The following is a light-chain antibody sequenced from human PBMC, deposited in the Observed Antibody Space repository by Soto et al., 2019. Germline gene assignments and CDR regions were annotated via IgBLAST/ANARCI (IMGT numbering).Light chain of an antibody. CDR2: GAS. CDR3: QQRSNWPPIT. Sequence: IVLTQSAVTLSLSPGERATLSCRAIQSVTSRYLAWYQQKPGQAPRLLIFGASIRDTGIPDRFSGSGSGTDFTLTISRLESEDFAVYYCQQRSNWPPITFGGGTKV. CDR1: QSVTSRY. V-gene: IGKV3D-20*02. J-gene: IGKJ4*01.